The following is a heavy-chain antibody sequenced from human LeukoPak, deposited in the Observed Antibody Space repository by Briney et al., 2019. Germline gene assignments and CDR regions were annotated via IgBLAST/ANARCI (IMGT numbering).Heavy chain of an antibody. D-gene: IGHD3-9*01. Sequence: PSETLSLTCTVSGGSISSSSYYWGWIRQPPGKGLEWIGSIYYSGSTYYNPSLKSRVTISVDTSKNQFSLKLSSVTAADTAVYYCARDNYDILTGYYNPFDYWGQGTLVTLSS. CDR2: IYYSGST. V-gene: IGHV4-39*07. CDR1: GGSISSSSYY. J-gene: IGHJ4*02. CDR3: ARDNYDILTGYYNPFDY.